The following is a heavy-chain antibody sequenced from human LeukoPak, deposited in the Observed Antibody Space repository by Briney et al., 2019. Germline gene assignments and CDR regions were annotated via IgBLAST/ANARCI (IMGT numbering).Heavy chain of an antibody. J-gene: IGHJ4*02. CDR3: ARDQRPSCLGGICYSGDY. Sequence: AVKVSCKASGGTFHSYIVTWVRQAHGHGLEWMGGIVPIIGTANYAQKFQGRVTITADDSTSTAYMELRSLRSEDTAIYYCARDQRPSCLGGICYSGDYWGQGTLVTVTS. D-gene: IGHD2-15*01. V-gene: IGHV1-69*13. CDR1: GGTFHSYI. CDR2: IVPIIGTA.